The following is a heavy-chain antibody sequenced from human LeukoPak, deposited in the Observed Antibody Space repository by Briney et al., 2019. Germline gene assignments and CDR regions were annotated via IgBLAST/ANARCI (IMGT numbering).Heavy chain of an antibody. V-gene: IGHV3-7*01. CDR2: IKQDGSEK. CDR3: AREEGSYYDSSGYWRY. J-gene: IGHJ4*02. Sequence: GGSLRLSCAASGFTFSSYAMSWVRQAPGKGLEWVANIKQDGSEKYYVDSVKGRFTISRDNAKNSLYLQMNSLRAEDTAVYYCAREEGSYYDSSGYWRYWGQGTLVTVSS. CDR1: GFTFSSYA. D-gene: IGHD3-22*01.